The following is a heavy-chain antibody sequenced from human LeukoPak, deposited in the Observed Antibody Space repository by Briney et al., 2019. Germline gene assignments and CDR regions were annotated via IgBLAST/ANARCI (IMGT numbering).Heavy chain of an antibody. D-gene: IGHD6-13*01. V-gene: IGHV3-48*03. CDR3: ASIGRTGISN. CDR2: ISSSGSTI. J-gene: IGHJ4*02. Sequence: GGSLRLSCAASGFTFSSYEMNWVRQAPGKELEWVSYISSSGSTIYYADSVKGRFTISRDNAKNSLYLQMNSLRAEDTAVYYCASIGRTGISNWGQGTLVTVSS. CDR1: GFTFSSYE.